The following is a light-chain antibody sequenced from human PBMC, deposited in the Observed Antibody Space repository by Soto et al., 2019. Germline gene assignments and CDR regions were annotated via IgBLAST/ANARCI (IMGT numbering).Light chain of an antibody. V-gene: IGLV2-14*03. CDR1: SSDVGGYNY. J-gene: IGLJ1*01. CDR2: DVS. Sequence: SVLPQPGSGSGSPGQSITISCTGTSSDVGGYNYVSWYQHHPGKAPKLMIFDVSNRPSGVSNRFSGSKSGNTASLTISGLQPEDEADYYCSSYTTSNTRQIVFGTGTKVTVL. CDR3: SSYTTSNTRQIV.